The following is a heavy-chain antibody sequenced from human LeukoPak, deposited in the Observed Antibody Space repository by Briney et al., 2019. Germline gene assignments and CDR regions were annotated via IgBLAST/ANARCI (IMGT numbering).Heavy chain of an antibody. J-gene: IGHJ5*02. Sequence: SETLSLTCTVSGGSISGYYWSWIRQPPGKGLEWIGYIYYSGSTNYNPSLKSRVTISADTSKNQFSLELTSVTAADTAVYYCARSPQNLSSSWYVIWFDPWGQGTLVTVSS. CDR3: ARSPQNLSSSWYVIWFDP. V-gene: IGHV4-59*08. CDR1: GGSISGYY. CDR2: IYYSGST. D-gene: IGHD6-13*01.